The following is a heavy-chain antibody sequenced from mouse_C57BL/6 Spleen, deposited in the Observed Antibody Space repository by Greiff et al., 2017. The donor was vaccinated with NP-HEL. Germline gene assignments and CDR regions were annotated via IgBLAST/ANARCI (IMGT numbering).Heavy chain of an antibody. V-gene: IGHV1-4*01. Sequence: QVQLQQSGAELARPGASVKMSCKASGYTFTSYTLHWVKQRPGQGLEWIGYINPSSGYTKYNQKFKDKATLTADKSSSTAYMQLSSLTSEDSAVYYCAREDYYGSSSYAMDYWGQGTSVTVSS. D-gene: IGHD1-1*01. CDR3: AREDYYGSSSYAMDY. CDR1: GYTFTSYT. CDR2: INPSSGYT. J-gene: IGHJ4*01.